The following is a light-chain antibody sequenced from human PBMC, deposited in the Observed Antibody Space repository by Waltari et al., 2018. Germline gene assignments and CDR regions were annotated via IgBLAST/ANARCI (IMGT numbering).Light chain of an antibody. V-gene: IGKV1-33*01. Sequence: DIQMTQSPSSLSASVGDRITMTCQASQDISHYLSWYQQKPGKAPKLLIYDASKLETGVPSTFSGSGSGTDFTFTISSLQPEDFATYYCQQYDDFPRTFGQGTKVEIK. CDR2: DAS. J-gene: IGKJ1*01. CDR3: QQYDDFPRT. CDR1: QDISHY.